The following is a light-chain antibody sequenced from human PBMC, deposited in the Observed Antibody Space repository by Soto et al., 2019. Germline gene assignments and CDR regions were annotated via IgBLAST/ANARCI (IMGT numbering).Light chain of an antibody. J-gene: IGKJ1*01. V-gene: IGKV3-20*01. CDR3: QHYGSSPPT. CDR2: DAS. CDR1: QSVNRY. Sequence: EIVLTQSPATLSLSPGERATLSCWASQSVNRYLVWYQQKPGQAPRLLMYDASKRATGIPARFSGSGSGTDFTLTISRLEPEDFAVYYCQHYGSSPPTFGQGTKVDIK.